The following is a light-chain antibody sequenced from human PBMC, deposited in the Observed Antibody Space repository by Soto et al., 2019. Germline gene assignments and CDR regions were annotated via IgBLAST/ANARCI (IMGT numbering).Light chain of an antibody. CDR1: SSNIGINT. V-gene: IGLV1-44*01. J-gene: IGLJ2*01. Sequence: QPVLTQPPSASGTPGQRVTISCSGSSSNIGINTVNWYQQLPGTAPRVLIYSNNQRPSGVPDRFSGSKSGTSASLAISGLQSEDDADYYCAAWDDSLIGVVFGGGTKLTGL. CDR3: AAWDDSLIGVV. CDR2: SNN.